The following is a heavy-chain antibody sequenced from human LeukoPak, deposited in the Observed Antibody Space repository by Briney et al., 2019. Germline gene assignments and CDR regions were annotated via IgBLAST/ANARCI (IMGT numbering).Heavy chain of an antibody. CDR3: ARGSGRTMIVPQPFDY. Sequence: ASVKASCKASGYTFTSYYMHWVRQAPGQGLEWVGLINPRGGSTSYAQKFQGRVTMTRDTSTSTVYMELSSLRSEGTAVYYCARGSGRTMIVPQPFDYWGQGTLVSVSS. J-gene: IGHJ4*02. D-gene: IGHD3-22*01. CDR2: INPRGGST. V-gene: IGHV1-46*01. CDR1: GYTFTSYY.